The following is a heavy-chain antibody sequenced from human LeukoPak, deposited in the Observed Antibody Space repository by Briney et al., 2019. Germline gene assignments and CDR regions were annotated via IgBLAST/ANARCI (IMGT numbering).Heavy chain of an antibody. CDR1: GFLVSSNY. D-gene: IGHD6-19*01. J-gene: IGHJ5*02. V-gene: IGHV3-66*01. Sequence: GGSLRLSCAASGFLVSSNYMSWVRQAPGKGLEWVSVIYSGGSTYYADSVKGRFTISRDNSKNTLYLQMNSLRAEDTAVYYCARAVAGTHWLDPWGQGTLVTVSS. CDR2: IYSGGST. CDR3: ARAVAGTHWLDP.